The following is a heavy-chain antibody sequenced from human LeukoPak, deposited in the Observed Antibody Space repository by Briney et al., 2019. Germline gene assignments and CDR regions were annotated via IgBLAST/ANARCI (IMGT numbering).Heavy chain of an antibody. CDR3: AIMRGGNTGPFDD. J-gene: IGHJ4*02. V-gene: IGHV3-23*01. CDR1: GLTISSDA. CDR2: ISGSNT. D-gene: IGHD1-26*01. Sequence: QSGRSLRLSCAASGLTISSDALTSVRPAPGKRLECVSAISGSNTYSADSVKGRFTISRDDSKNTLYLQMNYISADDTAVYYCAIMRGGNTGPFDDCGERALVTDS.